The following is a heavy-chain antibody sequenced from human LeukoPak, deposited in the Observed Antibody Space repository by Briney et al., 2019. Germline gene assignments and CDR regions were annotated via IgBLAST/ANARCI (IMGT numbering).Heavy chain of an antibody. CDR3: AKWGTTAFDY. Sequence: PSETLSLTCAVSGYSISSGYYWVWIRQPPGRGLEWIGSIYHSGSTYNNPSLKSRVTISVDTSKNQFSLKLSSVTAADTAVFYCAKWGTTAFDYWGQGILVTVSS. J-gene: IGHJ4*02. V-gene: IGHV4-38-2*01. CDR2: IYHSGST. CDR1: GYSISSGYY. D-gene: IGHD4-17*01.